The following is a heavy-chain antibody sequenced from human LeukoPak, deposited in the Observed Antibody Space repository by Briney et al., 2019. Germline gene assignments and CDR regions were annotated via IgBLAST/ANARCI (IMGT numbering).Heavy chain of an antibody. D-gene: IGHD3-22*01. CDR1: GDSPASGYY. V-gene: IGHV4-38-2*02. J-gene: IGHJ4*02. Sequence: SETLSLTCIVSGDSPASGYYGGWIQQAPGKGLEWIGSIYQSGTTYYNPSLKSRVTISKDTSKNQFSLRLTSVTDADTALYYCARGRRGYRTELDSWGQGTLVTVSS. CDR2: IYQSGTT. CDR3: ARGRRGYRTELDS.